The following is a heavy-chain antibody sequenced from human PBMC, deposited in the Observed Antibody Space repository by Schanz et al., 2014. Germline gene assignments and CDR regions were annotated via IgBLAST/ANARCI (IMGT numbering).Heavy chain of an antibody. D-gene: IGHD6-19*01. J-gene: IGHJ4*02. CDR2: ISHDGSIQ. Sequence: QVQLVESGGGVVQPGTSLRLSCAASGFTFRGHAMHWVRQAPGQGLEWVTIISHDGSIQYGADSVKGRFTLSRDNSKNTMDLQMNSLRPEDTAVYYCGRDYSGGALDYWGQGTLVTVSS. CDR1: GFTFRGHA. V-gene: IGHV3-30*04. CDR3: GRDYSGGALDY.